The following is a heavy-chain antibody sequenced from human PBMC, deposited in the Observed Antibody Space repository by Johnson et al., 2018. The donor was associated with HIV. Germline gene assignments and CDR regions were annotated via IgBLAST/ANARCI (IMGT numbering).Heavy chain of an antibody. D-gene: IGHD2-15*01. CDR3: ARDGEYCSGGSCSDAFDI. V-gene: IGHV3-20*04. Sequence: EVQLVESGGGVVRPGGSLRLSCAASGFTFDDYGMSWVRQAPGKGLEWVSGINWNGGSTGYADSVKGRFTISRDNAKNSLYLQMNSLRAEDTALYYCARDGEYCSGGSCSDAFDIWGQGTMVTVSS. CDR1: GFTFDDYG. J-gene: IGHJ3*02. CDR2: INWNGGST.